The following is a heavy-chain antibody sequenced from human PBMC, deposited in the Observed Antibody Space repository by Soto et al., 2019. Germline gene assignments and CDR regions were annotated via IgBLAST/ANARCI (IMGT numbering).Heavy chain of an antibody. CDR1: GGSISSYY. D-gene: IGHD5-12*01. J-gene: IGHJ4*02. CDR3: ARGRDRIPFSVATILDY. CDR2: IYYSGST. V-gene: IGHV4-59*01. Sequence: SETLSLTCTVSGGSISSYYWSWIRQPPGKGLEWIGYIYYSGSTNYNPSLKSRVTISVDTSKNQFSLKLSSVTAADTAVYYCARGRDRIPFSVATILDYWGQGTLVTVSS.